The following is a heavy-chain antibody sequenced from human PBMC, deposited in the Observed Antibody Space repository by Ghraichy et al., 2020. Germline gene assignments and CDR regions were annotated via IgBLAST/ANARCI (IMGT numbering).Heavy chain of an antibody. Sequence: GGSLRLSCAASGFTVSSNYMSWVRQAPGKGLEWVSVIYSGGSTYYADSVKGRFTISRHNSKNTLYLLMNSLRVEDTAVYYCARDHRDTAHNYYYYYGMDVWGQGTTVTVSS. CDR1: GFTVSSNY. J-gene: IGHJ6*02. CDR2: IYSGGST. V-gene: IGHV3-53*04. D-gene: IGHD5-18*01. CDR3: ARDHRDTAHNYYYYYGMDV.